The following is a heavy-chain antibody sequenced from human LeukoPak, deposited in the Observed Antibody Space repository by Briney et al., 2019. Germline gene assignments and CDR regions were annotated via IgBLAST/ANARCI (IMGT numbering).Heavy chain of an antibody. CDR2: INPNTGDT. V-gene: IGHV1-2*02. CDR3: ARAYSSSFHAPLRY. Sequence: ASVKVSCKASGYTFTGYYMHRVRQAPGQGLEWMGWINPNTGDTDYVQNFQGRVTMTRDTSISTAYMELSRLRSDDAAVYYCARAYSSSFHAPLRYWGQGTLVTVSS. J-gene: IGHJ4*02. D-gene: IGHD6-6*01. CDR1: GYTFTGYY.